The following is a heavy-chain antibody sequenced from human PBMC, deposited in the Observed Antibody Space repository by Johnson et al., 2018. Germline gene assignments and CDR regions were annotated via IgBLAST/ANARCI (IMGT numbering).Heavy chain of an antibody. J-gene: IGHJ6*03. Sequence: VQLVQSGGGLVQPGGSLRLSCAASGFTFSSYAMSWVRQAPGKGLEWVSAISGSGGSTYYADSGKGRVTISRDNSKNTLYLQMNRLIAEKTAVYYCAKCPLKSYSSMYVWSKGTTVTVSS. CDR2: ISGSGGST. V-gene: IGHV3-23*04. CDR1: GFTFSSYA. CDR3: AKCPLKSYSSMYV.